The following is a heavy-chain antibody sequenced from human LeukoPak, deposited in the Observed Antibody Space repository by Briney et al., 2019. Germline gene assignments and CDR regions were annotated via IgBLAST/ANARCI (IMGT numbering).Heavy chain of an antibody. CDR2: MNPNSGNT. Sequence: ASVKVSCKASGYTFTSYDTNWVRQATGQGLEWMGWMNPNSGNTGYAQKFQGRVTMTRNTSISTAYMELSSLRSEDTAVYYCARRIAARPRWFDPWGQGTLVTVSS. J-gene: IGHJ5*02. D-gene: IGHD6-6*01. CDR3: ARRIAARPRWFDP. CDR1: GYTFTSYD. V-gene: IGHV1-8*01.